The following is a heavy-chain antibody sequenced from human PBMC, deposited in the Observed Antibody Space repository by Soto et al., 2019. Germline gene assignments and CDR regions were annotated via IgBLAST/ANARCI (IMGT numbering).Heavy chain of an antibody. CDR3: ARVLYYGTGSYSPYGMDV. Sequence: QVQLVQSGAEVKKPGSSVKVSCKTSGVSFNNNGIGWVRQAPGHGLEWMGGVSPPFRTSNYARKFHGRISITADASTGTANMELSSLTSEDTAQYYCARVLYYGTGSYSPYGMDVWGQGTTVTVSS. J-gene: IGHJ6*02. CDR2: VSPPFRTS. CDR1: GVSFNNNG. D-gene: IGHD3-10*01. V-gene: IGHV1-69*01.